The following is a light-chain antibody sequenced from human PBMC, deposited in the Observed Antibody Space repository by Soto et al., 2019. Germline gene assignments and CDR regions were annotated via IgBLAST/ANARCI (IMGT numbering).Light chain of an antibody. CDR3: QQYGNSPPT. V-gene: IGKV3-20*01. CDR1: QSVSSSY. CDR2: SAS. J-gene: IGKJ1*01. Sequence: EIVLTQSPGTLSLSPGERVTLSCRASQSVSSSYLAWYQQKPGQAPTLLIYSASSRATGIPDRFSGSGSGTDFTLTISRLEPEDFAVYYCQQYGNSPPTFGQGTKVEIK.